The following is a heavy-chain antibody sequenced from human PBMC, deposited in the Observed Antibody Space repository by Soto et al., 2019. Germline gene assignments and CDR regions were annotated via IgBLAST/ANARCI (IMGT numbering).Heavy chain of an antibody. J-gene: IGHJ4*02. Sequence: EVQLLESGGGLVQPGGSLRLSCAASGFTFSSYAMNWVRQAPGKGLEWVSVISGSGGSTYYAHSVKGRFTISSDNSKNPLYLQMNSLGAEDTAVYYCASRGPGTYFDYWGQGTLVTVSS. D-gene: IGHD6-13*01. CDR1: GFTFSSYA. V-gene: IGHV3-23*01. CDR3: ASRGPGTYFDY. CDR2: ISGSGGST.